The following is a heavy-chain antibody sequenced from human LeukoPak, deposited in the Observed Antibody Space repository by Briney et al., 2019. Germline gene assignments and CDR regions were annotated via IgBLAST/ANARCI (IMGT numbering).Heavy chain of an antibody. CDR3: AREGSSGSYRRYYFDY. J-gene: IGHJ4*02. Sequence: TGGSLRLSCAASGFTFSSYSMNWVRQAPGKGLEWVSSISSSSSYIYYADSMKGRFTISRDNAKNSLYLQMNSLRAEDTAVYYCAREGSSGSYRRYYFDYWGQGTLVTVSS. CDR2: ISSSSSYI. CDR1: GFTFSSYS. D-gene: IGHD1-26*01. V-gene: IGHV3-21*01.